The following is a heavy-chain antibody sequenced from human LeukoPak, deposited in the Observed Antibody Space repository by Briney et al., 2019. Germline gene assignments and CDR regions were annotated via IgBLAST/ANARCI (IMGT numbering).Heavy chain of an antibody. CDR2: ISSSGSTI. D-gene: IGHD3-22*01. CDR3: ARQTYYSRGYYLHHDLDY. CDR1: GFTFSSYE. V-gene: IGHV3-48*03. Sequence: GGSLRLSCAASGFTFSSYEMNWVRQAPGKGLEWVSYISSSGSTIYYADSVKGRFTIPRDNAKNSLYLQMNSLRAEDTAVYYCARQTYYSRGYYLHHDLDYWGQGALVTVSS. J-gene: IGHJ4*02.